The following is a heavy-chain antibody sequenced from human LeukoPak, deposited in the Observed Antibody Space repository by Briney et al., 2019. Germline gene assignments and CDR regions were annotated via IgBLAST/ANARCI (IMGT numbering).Heavy chain of an antibody. V-gene: IGHV3-30*03. CDR3: ATNLGGAVTTPDDAFDI. D-gene: IGHD4-11*01. J-gene: IGHJ3*02. CDR2: ISYDGSNK. CDR1: GFTFGSYA. Sequence: GGSLRLSCAASGFTFGSYAMHWVRQAPGKGLEWVAVISYDGSNKYYADSVKGRFTISRDNSKNTLYLQMNSLRAEDTAVYYCATNLGGAVTTPDDAFDIWGQGTMVTVSS.